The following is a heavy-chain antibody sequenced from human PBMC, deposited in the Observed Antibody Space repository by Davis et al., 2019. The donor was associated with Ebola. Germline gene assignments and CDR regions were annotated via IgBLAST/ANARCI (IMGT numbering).Heavy chain of an antibody. J-gene: IGHJ4*02. Sequence: SVKVSCKASGGTFSNYVITWVRQAPGQGLEWMGGIMPVFGTATYAQNFQGRVIMTADESTSTGYMELSSLRSDDTAVYYCARGKAYGDYAVYWGQGTLVTVSS. V-gene: IGHV1-69*13. CDR2: IMPVFGTA. D-gene: IGHD4-17*01. CDR1: GGTFSNYV. CDR3: ARGKAYGDYAVY.